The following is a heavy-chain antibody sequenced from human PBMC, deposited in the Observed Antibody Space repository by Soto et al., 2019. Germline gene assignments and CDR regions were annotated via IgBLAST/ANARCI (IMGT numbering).Heavy chain of an antibody. V-gene: IGHV1-18*04. D-gene: IGHD3-22*01. J-gene: IGHJ2*01. CDR2: ISAYNGNT. CDR3: ARDYYDSSGYYLGRYFDL. Sequence: ASVKVSCKXSGYTFTSYGISWVRQAPGQGLEWMGWISAYNGNTNYAQKLQGRVTMTTDTSTSTAYMELRSLRSDDTAVYYCARDYYDSSGYYLGRYFDLWGRGTLVTVSS. CDR1: GYTFTSYG.